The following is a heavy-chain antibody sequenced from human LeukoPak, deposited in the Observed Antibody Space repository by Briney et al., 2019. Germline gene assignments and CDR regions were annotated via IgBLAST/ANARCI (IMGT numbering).Heavy chain of an antibody. CDR1: GFTFSSYG. J-gene: IGHJ4*02. V-gene: IGHV3-23*01. CDR3: AIFSSGWYGSAPY. D-gene: IGHD6-19*01. Sequence: GGSLRLSCAASGFTFSSYGMSWVRQAPGKGLEWVSAISGSGGSTYYADSVKGRFTISRDNSKNTLYLQMNSLRAEDTAVYYSAIFSSGWYGSAPYWGQGTLVTVSS. CDR2: ISGSGGST.